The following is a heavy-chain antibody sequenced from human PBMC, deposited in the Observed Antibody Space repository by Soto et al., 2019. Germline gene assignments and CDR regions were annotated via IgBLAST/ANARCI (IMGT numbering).Heavy chain of an antibody. D-gene: IGHD3-16*02. CDR2: IRSKANSYAT. CDR3: TRGTNTFGGVIVMVY. Sequence: GGSLRLSCAASGFTFSGSAMHWVRQASGKGLEWVGRIRSKANSYATAYAASVKGRFTISRDDSKNTAYLQMNSLKTEDTAVYYCTRGTNTFGGVIVMVYWGQGTLVTVSS. CDR1: GFTFSGSA. V-gene: IGHV3-73*01. J-gene: IGHJ4*02.